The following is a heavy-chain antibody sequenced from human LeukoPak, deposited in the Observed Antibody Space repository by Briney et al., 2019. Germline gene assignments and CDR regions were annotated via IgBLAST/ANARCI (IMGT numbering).Heavy chain of an antibody. D-gene: IGHD6-13*01. Sequence: SETLSLTCAVYGGSFSGYYWSWIRQPPGKGLEWIGEINHSGSTNYNPSLKSRVTISVDTSKNQFSLKLSSVTAADTAVYYRARGLAIIAAATLGDYWGQGTLVTVSS. V-gene: IGHV4-34*01. CDR3: ARGLAIIAAATLGDY. CDR2: INHSGST. CDR1: GGSFSGYY. J-gene: IGHJ4*02.